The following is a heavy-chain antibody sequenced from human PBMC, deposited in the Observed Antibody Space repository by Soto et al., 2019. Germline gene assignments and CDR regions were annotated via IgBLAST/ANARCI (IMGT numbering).Heavy chain of an antibody. V-gene: IGHV1-69*13. CDR3: ASGYCSTGGSGWSRTYYYGMDV. J-gene: IGHJ6*02. Sequence: ASVKVSCKASGGTFSSYAFSWVRQAPGQGLEWMGGIIPIFGTANYAQKFQGRVTITADESTSTAYMELSSLRSEDTAVYYCASGYCSTGGSGWSRTYYYGMDVWGQGTTVTVSS. CDR1: GGTFSSYA. CDR2: IIPIFGTA. D-gene: IGHD6-19*01.